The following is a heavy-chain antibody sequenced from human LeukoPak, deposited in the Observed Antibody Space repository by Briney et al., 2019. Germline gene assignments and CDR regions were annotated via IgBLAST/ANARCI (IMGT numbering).Heavy chain of an antibody. V-gene: IGHV3-66*01. Sequence: GGSLRLSCAASGFTFSNYAMSWVRQAPGKGLEWVSLIYSGGSTYYADSVKGRFTISRDNSKNTVYLQMNSLRAEDTAVYYCAKEPHTEIWGQGTLVTVSS. J-gene: IGHJ4*02. CDR2: IYSGGST. CDR3: AKEPHTEI. D-gene: IGHD5-24*01. CDR1: GFTFSNYA.